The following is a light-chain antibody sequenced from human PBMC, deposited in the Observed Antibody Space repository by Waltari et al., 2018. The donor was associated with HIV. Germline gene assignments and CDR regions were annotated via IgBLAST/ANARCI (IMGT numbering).Light chain of an antibody. Sequence: VLTQPPSVSVAPGKTATITCGGKNIERKSVHWYQQTPVQAPVLVIYYDNDRPSGIPERFSGSNSGDTATLTIRRVGDGDEADYYCQVWDSTSDHVLFGGGTKLTVL. V-gene: IGLV3-21*04. CDR2: YDN. CDR1: NIERKS. J-gene: IGLJ2*01. CDR3: QVWDSTSDHVL.